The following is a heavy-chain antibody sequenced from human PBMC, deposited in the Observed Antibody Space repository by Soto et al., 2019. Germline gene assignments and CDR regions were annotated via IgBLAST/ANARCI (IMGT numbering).Heavy chain of an antibody. CDR3: ARDPVPTYYYGSGSYWPSYYYYYYMDV. CDR2: IYSGGST. D-gene: IGHD3-10*01. J-gene: IGHJ6*03. Sequence: GGSLRLSCAASGFTVSSNYMSWVRQAPGKGLEWVSVIYSGGSTYYADSVKGRFTISRDNSKNTLYLQMNSLRAEDTAVYYCARDPVPTYYYGSGSYWPSYYYYYYMDVWGKGTTVTVSS. CDR1: GFTVSSNY. V-gene: IGHV3-66*01.